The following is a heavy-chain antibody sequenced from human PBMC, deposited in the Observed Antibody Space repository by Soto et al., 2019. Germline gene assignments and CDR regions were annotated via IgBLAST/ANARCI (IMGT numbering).Heavy chain of an antibody. Sequence: EVQLVESGGGLVQPGRSLRLSCAASGFTFDDYAMXXXXXAXXXXVEWVSGISWNSGSIXYADSVKGRFTISRDNXXXXXXXXXXXXXXXXXXXXXXXXXXXXXXXXXVWGQGTTVTVSS. CDR1: GFTFDDYA. CDR2: ISWNSGSI. V-gene: IGHV3-9*01. CDR3: XXXXXXXXXXXV. J-gene: IGHJ6*02.